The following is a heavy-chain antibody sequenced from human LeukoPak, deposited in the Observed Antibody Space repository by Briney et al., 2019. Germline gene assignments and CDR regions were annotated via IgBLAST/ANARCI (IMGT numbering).Heavy chain of an antibody. CDR3: ARSQSSAPRDWFDP. Sequence: ASVKVSCKASGYTFTSYGISWVRQAPGQGLEWMGWISAYNGNTNYAQKLQGRVTMTTDTSTSTAYMELRSLRSDDTAVYYCARSQSSAPRDWFDPWGQGTLVTVSS. V-gene: IGHV1-18*01. J-gene: IGHJ5*02. CDR1: GYTFTSYG. CDR2: ISAYNGNT.